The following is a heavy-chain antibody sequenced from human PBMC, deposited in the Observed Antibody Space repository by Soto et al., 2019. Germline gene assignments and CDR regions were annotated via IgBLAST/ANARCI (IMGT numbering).Heavy chain of an antibody. CDR1: GFSLTTSGVG. D-gene: IGHD3-3*01. CDR2: IYWDDDK. J-gene: IGHJ4*02. V-gene: IGHV2-5*02. Sequence: QITLNESGPTQVKPRQTLTLTCTFSGFSLTTSGVGVGWIRQSPGKAPEWLALIYWDDDKRYSPSMKIRRTITKDPSKDQLVLTMADLDPADTATYYCAHRVLRTVFGVVTTTAIYFDFWGQGTPVAGAS. CDR3: AHRVLRTVFGVVTTTAIYFDF.